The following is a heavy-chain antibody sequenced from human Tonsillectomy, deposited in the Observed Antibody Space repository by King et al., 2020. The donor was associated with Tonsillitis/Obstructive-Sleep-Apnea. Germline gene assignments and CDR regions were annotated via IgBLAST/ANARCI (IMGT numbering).Heavy chain of an antibody. CDR3: ATCGSKGSAYFDY. D-gene: IGHD1-26*01. J-gene: IGHJ4*02. V-gene: IGHV3-23*04. Sequence: VQLVESGGGLVQPGGSLRLSCAASGFTFSSYAMSWVRQAPGKGLEWVSAISGSGGSTYYADSVKGRFTISRDNSKNTLYLQMNSLRVEDTAVYYFATCGSKGSAYFDYWGQGTLVTVSS. CDR1: GFTFSSYA. CDR2: ISGSGGST.